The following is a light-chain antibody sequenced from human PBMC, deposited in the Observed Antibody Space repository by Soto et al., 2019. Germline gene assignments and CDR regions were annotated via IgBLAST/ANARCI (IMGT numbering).Light chain of an antibody. CDR2: GAS. Sequence: EIVMTQSPATLSVSPGERATLSCRASQSVSSNLAWYQQKPGQAPRLLMYGASTRATGIPARFSGRGSGTEFTLTISSLQSEDIAVYYCQHYNDWSWTFGQGTKVEIK. V-gene: IGKV3-15*01. CDR3: QHYNDWSWT. CDR1: QSVSSN. J-gene: IGKJ1*01.